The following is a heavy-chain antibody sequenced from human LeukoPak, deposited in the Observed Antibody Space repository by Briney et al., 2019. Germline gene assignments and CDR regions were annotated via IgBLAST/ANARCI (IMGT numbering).Heavy chain of an antibody. CDR1: GFTFSSYW. CDR3: ARARRSGGITMIRGVKDRGWFDP. V-gene: IGHV3-7*01. D-gene: IGHD3-10*01. Sequence: GGSLRLSCAASGFTFSSYWMSWVRQAPGKGLEWVANIKQDGSEKHYVDSVKGRFTISRDNSKNTLYLELHSLRTEDTAVYYCARARRSGGITMIRGVKDRGWFDPWGQGTLVTVSS. CDR2: IKQDGSEK. J-gene: IGHJ5*02.